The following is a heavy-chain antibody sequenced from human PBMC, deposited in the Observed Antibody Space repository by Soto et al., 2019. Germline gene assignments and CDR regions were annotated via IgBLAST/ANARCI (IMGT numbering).Heavy chain of an antibody. D-gene: IGHD3-3*01. CDR1: EVTFSTYP. J-gene: IGHJ6*02. CDR2: ICRDGGCT. V-gene: IGHV3-23*01. Sequence: EVQLLESGGGLVQPGGSLRLSCAASEVTFSTYPMTWVRQAPGKGLEWVASICRDGGCTSYADSVKGRFTISRDNSKNTLYLQMNSLRAEDTAVYYCVKDAPRICVWCQGTTVNDSS. CDR3: VKDAPRICV.